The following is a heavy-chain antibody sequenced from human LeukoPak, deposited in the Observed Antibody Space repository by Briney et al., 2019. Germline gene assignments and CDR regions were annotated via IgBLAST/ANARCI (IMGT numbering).Heavy chain of an antibody. CDR3: ARGALAYCGGDCYSSAFDY. D-gene: IGHD2-21*01. J-gene: IGHJ4*02. Sequence: PGGSLRLSCAASGFTFSNYNMNWVRQAPGKGLEWVAYISGSSTIIYYADSVKGRFTVSRDNAKSSLYLQMNSLRAEDTAVYYCARGALAYCGGDCYSSAFDYWGQGTLVTVSS. CDR1: GFTFSNYN. CDR2: ISGSSTII. V-gene: IGHV3-48*01.